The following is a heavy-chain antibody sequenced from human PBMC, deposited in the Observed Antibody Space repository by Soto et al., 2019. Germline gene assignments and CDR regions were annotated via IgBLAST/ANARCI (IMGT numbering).Heavy chain of an antibody. CDR1: GFTFNDYY. V-gene: IGHV3-11*01. CDR2: ISSSGSII. D-gene: IGHD6-13*01. Sequence: QVQVVESGGDLDKPGGSLRLSCAASGFTFNDYYMKWIRQAPGKGLEWVSYISSSGSIIDYADSVKGRFTISRDSARNSLYLQMNSLRVEDTAVYYFAREPYSSSRVYGMDVWGQGTTVTVSS. CDR3: AREPYSSSRVYGMDV. J-gene: IGHJ6*02.